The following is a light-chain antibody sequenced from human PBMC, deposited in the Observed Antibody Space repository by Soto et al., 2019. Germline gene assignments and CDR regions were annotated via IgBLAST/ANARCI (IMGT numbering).Light chain of an antibody. Sequence: QSALTQPASVSGSPGQSITISCTGTSSDVGSYNLVSWYQQHPGKAPKLMIYEGSKGPSGVSNRFSGSKSGNTASLTISGLQAEDEADYYCCSYAGSSTVVFGTGTKLTVL. V-gene: IGLV2-23*01. J-gene: IGLJ1*01. CDR3: CSYAGSSTVV. CDR1: SSDVGSYNL. CDR2: EGS.